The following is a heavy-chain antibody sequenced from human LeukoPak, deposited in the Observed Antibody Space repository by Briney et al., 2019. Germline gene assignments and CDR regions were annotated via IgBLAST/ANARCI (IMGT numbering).Heavy chain of an antibody. J-gene: IGHJ4*02. V-gene: IGHV3-21*01. D-gene: IGHD3-22*01. Sequence: GGSLRLSCAAFGFTFSSYSMNWVRQAPGKGLEWVSSISSSSSYIYYADSVKGRFTISRDNAKNSLYLQMNSLRAEDTAVYYCARDFVAMYYYDSSGYSYFDYWGQGTLVTVSS. CDR2: ISSSSSYI. CDR1: GFTFSSYS. CDR3: ARDFVAMYYYDSSGYSYFDY.